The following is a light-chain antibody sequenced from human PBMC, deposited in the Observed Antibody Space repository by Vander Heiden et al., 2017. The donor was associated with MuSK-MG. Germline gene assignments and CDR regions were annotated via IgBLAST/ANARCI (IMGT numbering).Light chain of an antibody. CDR3: SSYASSKNGV. V-gene: IGLV2-8*01. CDR1: SSDVGGYNY. CDR2: EVS. Sequence: QSALTQPPSASGSPGQSVTISCTGTSSDVGGYNYVSWYQQHPGKAPKLMSYEVSKRPSGVPDRFSASKSSNTASLNVSGLQAEDEAYYYCSSYASSKNGVFGGGTKLTVL. J-gene: IGLJ2*01.